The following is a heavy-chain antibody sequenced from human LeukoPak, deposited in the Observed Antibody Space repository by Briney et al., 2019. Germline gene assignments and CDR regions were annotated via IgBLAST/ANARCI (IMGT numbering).Heavy chain of an antibody. CDR1: GYTFTSYG. D-gene: IGHD1-26*01. V-gene: IGHV1-18*01. Sequence: GASVKVSRKASGYTFTSYGISWVRQAPGQGLEWMGWISACNGNTNYAQKLQGRVTMTTDTSTSTAYMEVRSLRSDDTAVYYCASAGGVGATTLPFDHWGQGTLVTVSS. CDR2: ISACNGNT. CDR3: ASAGGVGATTLPFDH. J-gene: IGHJ4*02.